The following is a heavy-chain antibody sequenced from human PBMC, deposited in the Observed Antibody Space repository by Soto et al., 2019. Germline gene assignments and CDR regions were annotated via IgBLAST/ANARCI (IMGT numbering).Heavy chain of an antibody. J-gene: IGHJ4*02. CDR3: ARDAAVPGETDRFDY. Sequence: QVPLQESGPGLVKPSGTLSLTCVVSGDSISSNVWWSWVRQPPGKGLEWIGEVYHNGLTNYNSSLRSRVTMSVDTSKNQFSLKLTSVTAADTAIYYCARDAAVPGETDRFDYWGQGILVTVSS. D-gene: IGHD6-19*01. CDR1: GDSISSNVW. CDR2: VYHNGLT. V-gene: IGHV4-4*02.